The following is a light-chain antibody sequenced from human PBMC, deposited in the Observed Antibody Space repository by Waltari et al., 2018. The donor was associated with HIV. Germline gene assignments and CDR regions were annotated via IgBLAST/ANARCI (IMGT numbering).Light chain of an antibody. CDR1: SSNIGSNY. V-gene: IGLV1-47*01. CDR2: RKT. Sequence: QSVLTQPPSASGTPGQRVTSSGSGSSSNIGSNYVYWYQQLPRTGPKLLLYRKTQRPSRVPDRFSGAKSGTSASLTISGLRSEYEADYYCAAWGNSLSLLFDGGPKLTVL. CDR3: AAWGNSLSLL. J-gene: IGLJ2*01.